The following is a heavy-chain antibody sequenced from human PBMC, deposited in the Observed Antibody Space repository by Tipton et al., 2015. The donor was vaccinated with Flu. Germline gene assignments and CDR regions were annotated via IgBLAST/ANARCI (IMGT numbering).Heavy chain of an antibody. V-gene: IGHV3-48*03. J-gene: IGHJ4*02. CDR1: GFTFSSYE. Sequence: SLRLSCAASGFTFSSYEMNWVRQAPGKGLEWLSYISSAGSTISYADSVRGRFTISRDNAKNSLYLQLNSLRAEDTALYYCATLTGDDYWGQRGLVTVSS. D-gene: IGHD7-27*01. CDR3: ATLTGDDY. CDR2: ISSAGSTI.